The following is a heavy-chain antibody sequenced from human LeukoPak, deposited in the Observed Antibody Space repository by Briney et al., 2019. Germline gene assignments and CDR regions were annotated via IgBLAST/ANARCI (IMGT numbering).Heavy chain of an antibody. Sequence: GGSLRLSCAASGFTFNDYTMNWVRQAPGKGLEWLSYITRSSSPIYYADSVKGRFTVSRDNAKNSLYLQMNSLRAEDTAVYYCARDNAGYDYWGQGTLVTVSS. CDR2: ITRSSSPI. V-gene: IGHV3-48*01. CDR1: GFTFNDYT. CDR3: ARDNAGYDY. J-gene: IGHJ4*02. D-gene: IGHD5-12*01.